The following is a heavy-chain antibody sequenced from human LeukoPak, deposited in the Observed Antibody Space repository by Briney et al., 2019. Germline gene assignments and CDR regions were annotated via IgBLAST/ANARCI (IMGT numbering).Heavy chain of an antibody. V-gene: IGHV1-69*04. D-gene: IGHD2-8*01. CDR3: ARDDGLDY. Sequence: ASVKVSCKASGGTFISYTISWVRQAPGQGLEWMGRIIPILGIANYAQKFQGRVTITADKYTSTAYMELSSLGSEDTAVYYCARDDGLDYWDQGTLVTVSS. CDR1: GGTFISYT. CDR2: IIPILGIA. J-gene: IGHJ4*02.